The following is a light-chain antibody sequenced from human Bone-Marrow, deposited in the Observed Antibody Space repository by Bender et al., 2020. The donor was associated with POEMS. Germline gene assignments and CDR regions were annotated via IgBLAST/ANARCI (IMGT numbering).Light chain of an antibody. J-gene: IGLJ2*01. CDR1: SNDVGSYDL. Sequence: QSALTQPASVSGSPRQSITISCTGTSNDVGSYDLVSWYQQHPGKAPKLMIYEDTKRPSGVSNRFSGSKSGNTASLTITGLQGEDEADYYCCSFAGRSTVFGGGTKLTVL. CDR2: EDT. CDR3: CSFAGRSTV. V-gene: IGLV2-23*01.